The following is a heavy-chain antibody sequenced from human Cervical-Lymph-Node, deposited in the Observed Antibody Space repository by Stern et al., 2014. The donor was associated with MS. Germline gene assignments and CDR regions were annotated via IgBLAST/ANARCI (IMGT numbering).Heavy chain of an antibody. J-gene: IGHJ6*02. CDR1: GFSLSSDGMC. D-gene: IGHD1-26*01. CDR2: IDWTNDK. V-gene: IGHV2-70*01. CDR3: ARMVGATGYYYDVDV. Sequence: SGPAVVKPTQTLTLTCTFSGFSLSSDGMCVTWIRQPPGKALEWLATIDWTNDKYYNTSLKSRLTISKDSPKNQVVLTMTNIDPMDTATYCCARMVGATGYYYDVDVWGQGTTVTVSS.